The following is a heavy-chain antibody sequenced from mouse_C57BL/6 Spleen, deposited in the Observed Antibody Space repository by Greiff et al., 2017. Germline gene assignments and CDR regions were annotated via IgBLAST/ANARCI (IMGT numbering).Heavy chain of an antibody. CDR1: GFTFSDYG. V-gene: IGHV5-17*01. CDR3: ARGGSSGYVYAMDY. D-gene: IGHD3-2*02. J-gene: IGHJ4*01. Sequence: EVMLVESGGGLVKPGGSLKLSCAASGFTFSDYGMHWVRQAPEKGLEWVAYISSGSSTIYYADTVKGRFTISRDNAKNTLFLQMTSLRSEDTAMYYCARGGSSGYVYAMDYWGQGTSVTVSS. CDR2: ISSGSSTI.